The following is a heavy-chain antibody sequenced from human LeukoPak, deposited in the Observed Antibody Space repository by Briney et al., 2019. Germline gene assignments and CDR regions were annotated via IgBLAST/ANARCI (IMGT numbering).Heavy chain of an antibody. CDR3: AAKRMAGTGYYFES. J-gene: IGHJ4*02. CDR1: GVTISSYA. Sequence: GGSLRLSCAASGVTISSYAMNWVRQAPGKGLEWVSSLHGNGDETHYADSVKGRFTISRDNSKATLYLQMNSLRADDTALYYCAAKRMAGTGYYFESWGQGTLVTVSS. CDR2: LHGNGDET. D-gene: IGHD6-19*01. V-gene: IGHV3-23*01.